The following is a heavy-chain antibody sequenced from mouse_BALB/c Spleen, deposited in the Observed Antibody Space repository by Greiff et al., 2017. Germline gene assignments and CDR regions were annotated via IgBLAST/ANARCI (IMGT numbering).Heavy chain of an antibody. V-gene: IGHV3-8*02. CDR2: ISYSGST. CDR3: ARLGYDYYYAMDY. CDR1: GDSITSGY. Sequence: VQLKESGPSLVKPSQTLSLTCSVTGDSITSGYWNWIRKFPGNKLEYMGYISYSGSTYYNPSLKSRISITRDTSKNQYYLQLNSVTTEDTATYYCARLGYDYYYAMDYWGQGTSVTVSS. D-gene: IGHD2-14*01. J-gene: IGHJ4*01.